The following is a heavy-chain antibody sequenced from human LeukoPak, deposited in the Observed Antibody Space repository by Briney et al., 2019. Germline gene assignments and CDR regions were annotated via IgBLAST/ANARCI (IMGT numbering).Heavy chain of an antibody. CDR3: ARDRAFDSSGYSN. Sequence: GRSLRLSCAASGFIFSSYGMNWVRQAPGKGLEWVSYISSGSSTVYYADSVKGRFTISRDNAKNSLYLQMNSLRAEDTAVYYCARDRAFDSSGYSNWGQGTLVTVSS. CDR1: GFIFSSYG. V-gene: IGHV3-48*01. D-gene: IGHD3-22*01. CDR2: ISSGSSTV. J-gene: IGHJ4*02.